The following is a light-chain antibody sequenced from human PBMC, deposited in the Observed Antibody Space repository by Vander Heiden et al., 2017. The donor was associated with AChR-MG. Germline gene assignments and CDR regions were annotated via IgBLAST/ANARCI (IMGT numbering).Light chain of an antibody. J-gene: IGKJ1*01. Sequence: AIRINQSPSSLSASTGDRVTITCRASQGIRSYLAWYQQKPGKAPKLLIYAASTLQSGVPSRFSGSGYGTDFTLTISCRQSEDFATYYCQQYESYPRWTFGQGTKVEIK. CDR1: QGIRSY. CDR3: QQYESYPRWT. V-gene: IGKV1-8*01. CDR2: AAS.